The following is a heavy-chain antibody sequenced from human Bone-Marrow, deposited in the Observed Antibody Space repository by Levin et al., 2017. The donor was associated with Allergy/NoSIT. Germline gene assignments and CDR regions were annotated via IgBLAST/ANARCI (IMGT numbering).Heavy chain of an antibody. V-gene: IGHV3-74*01. D-gene: IGHD3-10*01. CDR1: GFTFSSYW. CDR2: IKSDGSSI. J-gene: IGHJ4*02. Sequence: PGGSLRLSCAASGFTFSSYWMHWVRQAPGKGLVWVSRIKSDGSSISYADSVKGRFTISRDNAKNTLYLLMNSLRAEDTAVYYCVRGAFAGSGSYSIDQWGQGSLVIVSS. CDR3: VRGAFAGSGSYSIDQ.